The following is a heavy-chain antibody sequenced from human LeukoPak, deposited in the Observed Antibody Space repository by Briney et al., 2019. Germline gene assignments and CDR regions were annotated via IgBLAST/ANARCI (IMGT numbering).Heavy chain of an antibody. D-gene: IGHD3-3*01. CDR2: INPNSGGT. CDR1: GYTFTGYY. CDR3: ARDLIRHYDFWSGYYTGVWYFDY. Sequence: GASVNVSCKASGYTFTGYYMHWVRQAPGQGLEWMGWINPNSGGTNYAQKFQGRVTMTRDTSISTAYMELSRLRSDDTAVYYCARDLIRHYDFWSGYYTGVWYFDYWGQGTLVTVSS. J-gene: IGHJ4*02. V-gene: IGHV1-2*02.